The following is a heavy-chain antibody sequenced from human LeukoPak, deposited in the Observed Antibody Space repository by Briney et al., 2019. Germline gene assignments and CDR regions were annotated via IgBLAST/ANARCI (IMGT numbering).Heavy chain of an antibody. Sequence: PGGSLRLSCAASGFTFSSYDMHWVRQATGKGLEWVSAIGTAGDTYYPGSVKGRFTISGENAKNSLYLQMNSLRAEDTAVYYCARPGGAVAVDYWGQGTLVTVSS. J-gene: IGHJ4*02. V-gene: IGHV3-13*01. CDR1: GFTFSSYD. D-gene: IGHD6-19*01. CDR3: ARPGGAVAVDY. CDR2: IGTAGDT.